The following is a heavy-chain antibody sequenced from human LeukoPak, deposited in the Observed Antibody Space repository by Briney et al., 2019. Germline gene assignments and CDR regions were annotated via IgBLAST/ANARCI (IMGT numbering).Heavy chain of an antibody. CDR2: IYSGGST. J-gene: IGHJ4*02. Sequence: GGSLRLSCAASGFTVSSNYMSWVRQAPGKGLEWVSVIYSGGSTYYADSVKGRFTISRDNSKNTLYLQMNSLTAEDTAVYYCARDALRSDIVVVPAAIWGQGTLVTVSS. D-gene: IGHD2-2*01. V-gene: IGHV3-66*02. CDR3: ARDALRSDIVVVPAAI. CDR1: GFTVSSNY.